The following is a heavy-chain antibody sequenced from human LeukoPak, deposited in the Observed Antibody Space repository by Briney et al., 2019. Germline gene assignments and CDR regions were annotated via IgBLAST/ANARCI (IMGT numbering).Heavy chain of an antibody. D-gene: IGHD6-19*01. V-gene: IGHV1-2*06. CDR2: INPNSGGT. J-gene: IGHJ4*02. CDR1: GYTFTGYY. CDR3: ARVEGIRQWLVQGAYYFDY. Sequence: GASVKVSCKASGYTFTGYYMHWVRQAPGQGLEWMVRINPNSGGTNYAQKFQGRVTMTRDTSISTAYMELSRLRSDDTAVYYCARVEGIRQWLVQGAYYFDYWGQGTLVTVPS.